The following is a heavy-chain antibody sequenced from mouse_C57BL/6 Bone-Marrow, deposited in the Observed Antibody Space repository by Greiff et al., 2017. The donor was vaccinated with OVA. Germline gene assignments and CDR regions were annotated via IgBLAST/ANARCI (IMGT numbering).Heavy chain of an antibody. Sequence: QVQLQQPGAELVKPGASVKLSCKASGYTFTSYWMHWVKQRPGRGLEWIGRIDPNSGGTKYNEKFKSKATLTVDKPSSTAYIQLSSLTSEDSAVYYCARSFYYCGSASVFDVWGTGTTVTVSS. V-gene: IGHV1-72*01. J-gene: IGHJ1*03. CDR2: IDPNSGGT. CDR3: ARSFYYCGSASVFDV. CDR1: GYTFTSYW. D-gene: IGHD1-1*01.